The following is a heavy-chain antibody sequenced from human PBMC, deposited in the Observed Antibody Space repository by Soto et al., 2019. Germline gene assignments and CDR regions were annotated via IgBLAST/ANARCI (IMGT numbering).Heavy chain of an antibody. Sequence: SVKVSCKASGGTFSSYAISWVRQAPGQGLEWMGGIIPIFGTANYAQKFQGRVTITADESTSTAYMELSSLRSEDTAVYYCARERVAAAGTRLFDYSGQGTLVTVSS. CDR2: IIPIFGTA. D-gene: IGHD6-13*01. V-gene: IGHV1-69*13. CDR1: GGTFSSYA. J-gene: IGHJ4*02. CDR3: ARERVAAAGTRLFDY.